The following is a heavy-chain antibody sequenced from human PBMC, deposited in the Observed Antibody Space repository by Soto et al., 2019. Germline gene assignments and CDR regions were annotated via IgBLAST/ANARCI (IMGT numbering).Heavy chain of an antibody. V-gene: IGHV5-51*01. CDR3: ARGDYDFWSGYFSRGMDV. D-gene: IGHD3-3*01. Sequence: GESLKISCKGSGYSFTSYWIGWVRQMPGKGLEWMGIIYPGDSDTRYSPSFQGQVTISADKSISTAYLQWSSLKASDTAMYYCARGDYDFWSGYFSRGMDVWGQGTTVTSP. CDR2: IYPGDSDT. CDR1: GYSFTSYW. J-gene: IGHJ6*02.